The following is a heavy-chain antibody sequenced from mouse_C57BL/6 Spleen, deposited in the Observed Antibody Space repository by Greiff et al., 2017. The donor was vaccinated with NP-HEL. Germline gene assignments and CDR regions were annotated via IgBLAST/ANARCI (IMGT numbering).Heavy chain of an antibody. CDR2: IDPSDSYT. V-gene: IGHV1-69*01. CDR3: ARSAYDEVFDY. Sequence: VQLQQPGAELVMPGASVKLSCKASGYTFTSYWMHWVKQRPGQGLEWIGEIDPSDSYTNYNQKFKGKSTLTVDKSSSTAYMQLSSLTSEDSAVYYCARSAYDEVFDYWGQGTTLTVSS. D-gene: IGHD2-12*01. CDR1: GYTFTSYW. J-gene: IGHJ2*01.